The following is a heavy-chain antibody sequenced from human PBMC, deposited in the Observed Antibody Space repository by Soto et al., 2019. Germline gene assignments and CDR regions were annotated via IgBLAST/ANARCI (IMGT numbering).Heavy chain of an antibody. J-gene: IGHJ6*02. CDR1: GFTFSSHG. D-gene: IGHD6-6*01. V-gene: IGHV3-30*18. Sequence: GGALRLSWAASGFTFSSHGMDWVRQAPGKGLVWVAVISYDGSSKSYLDSVKARFTISTDNSKNTLYLQMNSLRADDTAVYYCAKDYRYSSSGGMDVWGQGTTVTVSS. CDR2: ISYDGSSK. CDR3: AKDYRYSSSGGMDV.